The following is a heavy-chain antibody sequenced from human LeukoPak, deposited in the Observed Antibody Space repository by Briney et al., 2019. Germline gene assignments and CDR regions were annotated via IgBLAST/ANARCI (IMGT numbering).Heavy chain of an antibody. J-gene: IGHJ5*02. D-gene: IGHD6-13*01. CDR2: INEGGSRR. V-gene: IGHV3-7*01. CDR1: GFVFSSYW. Sequence: GGSLRLSCAASGFVFSSYWMTWVRQAPGKGLEWVASINEGGSRRYYVDSVKGRFTISRDNAKNSLYLQMNSLRAEDTAVYYCARDDSSSWYGGCWFDPWGQGTLVTVSS. CDR3: ARDDSSSWYGGCWFDP.